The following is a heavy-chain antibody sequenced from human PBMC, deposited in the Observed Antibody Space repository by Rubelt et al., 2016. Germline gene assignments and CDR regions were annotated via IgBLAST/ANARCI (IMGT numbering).Heavy chain of an antibody. Sequence: QVQLQESGPGLVKPSETLSLTCTVSGYSISSGYYWGWIRQSPGKGLEWIGSIHHSGSTYYNPSLKGRSTISGDTSKNQFSLKGSSVTAADTAVYYCARDQGDSFDYWGQGILVTVSS. CDR1: GYSISSGYY. CDR2: IHHSGST. CDR3: ARDQGDSFDY. J-gene: IGHJ4*02. V-gene: IGHV4-38-2*02.